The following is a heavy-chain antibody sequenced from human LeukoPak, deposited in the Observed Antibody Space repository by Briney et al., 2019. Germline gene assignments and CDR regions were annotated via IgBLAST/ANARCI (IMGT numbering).Heavy chain of an antibody. J-gene: IGHJ6*03. CDR1: GLTFSSYW. Sequence: GGSLRLSCAASGLTFSSYWMSWVRQAPGKGLEWVANIKQDGSEKYYVDSVKGRFTISRDNAKNSLYLQMNSLRAEDTAVYYCARSLLECSQYYMDVWGKGTTVTVSS. CDR2: IKQDGSEK. CDR3: ARSLLECSQYYMDV. D-gene: IGHD6-13*01. V-gene: IGHV3-7*01.